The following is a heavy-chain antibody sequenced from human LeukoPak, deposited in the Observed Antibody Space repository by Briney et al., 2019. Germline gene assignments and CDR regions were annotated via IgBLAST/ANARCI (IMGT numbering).Heavy chain of an antibody. V-gene: IGHV1-69*05. Sequence: SVKVSCKASGGTFSSYAISWVRQAPGQGLEWMGGIIPIFGTANYAQKFQGRVTITTDESTSTAYMELSSLRSEDTAVYYCARQGYYDSSGLFDYWGQGTLVTVST. CDR1: GGTFSSYA. J-gene: IGHJ4*02. CDR2: IIPIFGTA. D-gene: IGHD3-22*01. CDR3: ARQGYYDSSGLFDY.